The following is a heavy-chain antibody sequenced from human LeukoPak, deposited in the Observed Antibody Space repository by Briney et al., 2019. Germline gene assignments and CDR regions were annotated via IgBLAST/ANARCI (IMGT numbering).Heavy chain of an antibody. V-gene: IGHV6-1*01. Sequence: SQTLSLTCAISGDSVSSNVAAWNWIRQSPSRGLEWLGRIYYRSKWHYDYPLSVKSRISINPDTSKNQFSLQLISVTPEDSAIYYCARIWFGELSSAFDIWGQGTMVTVSS. CDR1: GDSVSSNVAA. CDR3: ARIWFGELSSAFDI. D-gene: IGHD3-10*01. CDR2: IYYRSKWHY. J-gene: IGHJ3*02.